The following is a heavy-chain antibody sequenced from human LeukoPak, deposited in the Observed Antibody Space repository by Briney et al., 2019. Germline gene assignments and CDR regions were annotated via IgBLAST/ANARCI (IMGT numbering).Heavy chain of an antibody. D-gene: IGHD3-10*01. Sequence: SETLSLTCTVSGGSISSYYWSWIRQPPGKGLEWIGYIYYSGSTNYNPSLKSRVTISVDTSKNQFSLKLSSVTAADTAVYYCASTYYYGSGSFPYLYYYGMDVWGQGTTVTASS. J-gene: IGHJ6*02. V-gene: IGHV4-59*08. CDR3: ASTYYYGSGSFPYLYYYGMDV. CDR2: IYYSGST. CDR1: GGSISSYY.